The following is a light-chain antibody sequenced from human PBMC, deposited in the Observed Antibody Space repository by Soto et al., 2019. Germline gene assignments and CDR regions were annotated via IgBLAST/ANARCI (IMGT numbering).Light chain of an antibody. CDR1: TEAVTFSHW. V-gene: IGLV7-43*01. CDR3: LLYCGVDQVWV. Sequence: QAVVTQEPSLTVSPGGTVTLTCASSTEAVTFSHWPNWFQQKPGQAPRPLIYRTSKKHSWTPARFSGSRLEGKAALTLSGVQPEDEADCYCLLYCGVDQVWVFGGGTKLTVL. CDR2: RTS. J-gene: IGLJ3*02.